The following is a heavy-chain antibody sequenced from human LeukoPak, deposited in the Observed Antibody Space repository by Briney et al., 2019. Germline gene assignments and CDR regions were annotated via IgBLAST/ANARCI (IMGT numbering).Heavy chain of an antibody. J-gene: IGHJ4*02. D-gene: IGHD4-17*01. V-gene: IGHV4-4*07. CDR3: ARELATVTPWYFDY. CDR2: IYTSGST. CDR1: GVSISRYY. Sequence: PSETLSLTCTVSGVSISRYYRSCIRQPAGKGLEWIGRIYTSGSTNYNPSLKSRVTMSVDTSKNQFSLKLSSVAAAATAVYYCARELATVTPWYFDYWGQGTLVTVSS.